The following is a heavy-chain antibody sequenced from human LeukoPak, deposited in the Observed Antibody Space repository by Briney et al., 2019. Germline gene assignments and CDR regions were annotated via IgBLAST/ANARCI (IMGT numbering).Heavy chain of an antibody. Sequence: SETLSLTCTVSGGSISSYYWSWIRQPPGKGLEWIGYIYYSGSTNYNPSLKSRVTISVDTSKNQFSLKLSSVTAADTAVYYCAREITRYDFWSGYYRHGWNNWFDPWGQGTLVTVSS. CDR1: GGSISSYY. V-gene: IGHV4-59*12. D-gene: IGHD3-3*01. J-gene: IGHJ5*02. CDR3: AREITRYDFWSGYYRHGWNNWFDP. CDR2: IYYSGST.